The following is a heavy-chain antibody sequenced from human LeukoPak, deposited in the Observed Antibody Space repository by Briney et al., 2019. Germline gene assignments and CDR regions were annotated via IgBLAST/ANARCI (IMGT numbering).Heavy chain of an antibody. Sequence: GASVKVSCKASGYTFTGYYMHWVRQAPGQGLEWMGWINPNSGGTNYAQKFQGRVTMTRDTSISTAYMELSRLRSDDTAVYYCARGVVVVPAASPEYFQHWGQGTLVTVSS. D-gene: IGHD2-2*01. CDR1: GYTFTGYY. J-gene: IGHJ1*01. CDR3: ARGVVVVPAASPEYFQH. CDR2: INPNSGGT. V-gene: IGHV1-2*02.